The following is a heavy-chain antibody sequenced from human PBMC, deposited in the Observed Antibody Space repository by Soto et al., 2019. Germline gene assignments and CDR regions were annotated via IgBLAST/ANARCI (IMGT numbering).Heavy chain of an antibody. V-gene: IGHV1-18*01. CDR2: ISAYNGNT. CDR1: GYTFTSYG. J-gene: IGHJ4*01. D-gene: IGHD3-9*01. Sequence: EASVKVSCKASGYTFTSYGISGVRQAPGQGLEEMGWISAYNGNTNDAQKLQGRVTMTTXXXXXXAXMXLXXXSSDDTAVYYCARDGTAWYDILTGYYKADYWG. CDR3: ARDGTAWYDILTGYYKADY.